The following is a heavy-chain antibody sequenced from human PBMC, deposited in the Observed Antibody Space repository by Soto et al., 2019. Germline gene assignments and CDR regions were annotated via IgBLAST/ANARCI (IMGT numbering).Heavy chain of an antibody. CDR3: AAPPSGERLGDL. D-gene: IGHD1-26*01. J-gene: IGHJ5*02. CDR2: IVVGSGNT. CDR1: GFPFTRSA. V-gene: IGHV1-58*01. Sequence: SSVKVTCKASGFPFTRSAVQWVLQARGQRLAWIGWIVVGSGNTNYAQKFQERVTITRDMSTSKAYMELSSLRSEDTAVYYCAAPPSGERLGDLWGQVTLVTISS.